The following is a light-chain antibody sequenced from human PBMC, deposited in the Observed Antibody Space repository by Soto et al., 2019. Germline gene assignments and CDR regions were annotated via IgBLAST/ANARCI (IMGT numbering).Light chain of an antibody. Sequence: QSLLAQPASVSVYPGQSIAISCTGTSSDVGGYNYVSWYQQHPGKAPKLLISEVSIRPSGVSDRFSGSKSGNTASLTISGLQTEDEADYYCSSFTSAYTFVFGSGTKVTVL. V-gene: IGLV2-14*01. J-gene: IGLJ1*01. CDR2: EVS. CDR3: SSFTSAYTFV. CDR1: SSDVGGYNY.